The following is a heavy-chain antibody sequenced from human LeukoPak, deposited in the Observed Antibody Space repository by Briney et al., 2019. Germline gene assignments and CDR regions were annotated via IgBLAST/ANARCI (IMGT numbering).Heavy chain of an antibody. V-gene: IGHV3-48*04. J-gene: IGHJ4*02. D-gene: IGHD3-10*01. CDR1: GFTFSSYS. CDR3: ARGGSGSSY. Sequence: PGGSLRLSCAASGFTFSSYSMNWVRQAPGKGLEWVSYISSSSSTIYYADSVKGRFTISRDNAKNSLYLQMNSLRAEDTAVYYCARGGSGSSYWGQGTLVTVSS. CDR2: ISSSSSTI.